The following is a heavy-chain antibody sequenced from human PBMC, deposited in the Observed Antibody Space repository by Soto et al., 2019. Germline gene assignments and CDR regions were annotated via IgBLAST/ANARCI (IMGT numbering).Heavy chain of an antibody. D-gene: IGHD3-16*02. CDR1: GFTFSSYA. CDR3: ARALGRDYVWGSYRYYYYYGMDV. CDR2: ISYDGSNK. J-gene: IGHJ6*02. V-gene: IGHV3-30-3*01. Sequence: GGSLRLSCAASGFTFSSYAMHWVRQAPGKGLEWVAVISYDGSNKYYADSVKGRFTISRDNSKNTLYLQMNSLRAEDTAVYYCARALGRDYVWGSYRYYYYYGMDVWGQGTTVTVSS.